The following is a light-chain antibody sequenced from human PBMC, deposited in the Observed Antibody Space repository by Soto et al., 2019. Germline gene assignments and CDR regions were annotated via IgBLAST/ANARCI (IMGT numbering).Light chain of an antibody. Sequence: EIVMTQSPATLSVSPGERATLSCRASQSVSSNLAWYQQKPGQAPRLLIFGASTRATGIPARFSGSGSGTDFTLSITSLQSEDFTVYYCQQNSNWPRTFGQGTKVEIK. CDR2: GAS. CDR3: QQNSNWPRT. V-gene: IGKV3-15*01. J-gene: IGKJ1*01. CDR1: QSVSSN.